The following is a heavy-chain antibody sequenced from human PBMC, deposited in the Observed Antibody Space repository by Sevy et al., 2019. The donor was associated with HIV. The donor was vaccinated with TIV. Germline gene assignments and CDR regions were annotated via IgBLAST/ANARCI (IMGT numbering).Heavy chain of an antibody. V-gene: IGHV4-4*02. D-gene: IGHD3-16*01. CDR1: GGSISSVNW. CDR3: ARGGETPRGFDP. CDR2: IYHSGYT. J-gene: IGHJ5*02. Sequence: SETLSLTCAVSGGSISSVNWWHWVRQPPGKGLKWIGEIYHSGYTNYNPSLKSRVTISVDNSKNQFSLNLNSVTAADTAVYYCARGGETPRGFDPWGQGSLVTVSS.